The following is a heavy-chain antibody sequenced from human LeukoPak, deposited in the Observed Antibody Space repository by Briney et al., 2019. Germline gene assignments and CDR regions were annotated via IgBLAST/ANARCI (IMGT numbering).Heavy chain of an antibody. D-gene: IGHD4-4*01. CDR2: INPNSGGT. J-gene: IGHJ6*02. CDR1: GYTFTDYY. CDR3: ARDWAPRRVPTTTPTGGLDV. V-gene: IGHV1-2*02. Sequence: ASVKVSCKASGYTFTDYYMHWVRQAPGQGLEWMGWINPNSGGTNFAQRFQGRVTMTSDTSISTAYMELYRLKSDDTAIYYCARDWAPRRVPTTTPTGGLDVWGQGTTVTVSS.